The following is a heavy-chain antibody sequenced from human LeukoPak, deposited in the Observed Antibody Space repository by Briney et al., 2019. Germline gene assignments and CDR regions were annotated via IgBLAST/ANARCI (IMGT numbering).Heavy chain of an antibody. CDR1: GFTFSTYW. Sequence: GGSLRLSCAASGFTFSTYWMHWVRQAPGRGLVWVSRIKSDGGTNYADSVKGRFTISRDDAKKTVSLQMNSLRPEDTGVYYCARAPSEIGGYYPEYFRHWGQGTLVTVSS. CDR2: IKSDGGT. CDR3: ARAPSEIGGYYPEYFRH. V-gene: IGHV3-74*01. J-gene: IGHJ1*01. D-gene: IGHD3-22*01.